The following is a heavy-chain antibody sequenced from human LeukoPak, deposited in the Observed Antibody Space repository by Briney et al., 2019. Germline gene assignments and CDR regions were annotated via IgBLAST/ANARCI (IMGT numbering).Heavy chain of an antibody. CDR3: TRDRRSSAYD. CDR1: GFTFSSYS. CDR2: IDSDGSGT. Sequence: GGSLRLSCAASGFTFSSYSMNWVRQAPGKGLVWVSRIDSDGSGTTYADSVKGRFTISRDNAKNTLYLQMNSLRAEDTAVYYCTRDRRSSAYDWGQGTLVTVSS. V-gene: IGHV3-74*01. J-gene: IGHJ4*02. D-gene: IGHD5-12*01.